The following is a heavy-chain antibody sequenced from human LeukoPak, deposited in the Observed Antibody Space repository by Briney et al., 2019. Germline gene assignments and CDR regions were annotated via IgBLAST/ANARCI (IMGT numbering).Heavy chain of an antibody. CDR3: AKAPKGGAYTLEY. D-gene: IGHD1-26*01. Sequence: GGSLRLSCEASGFTFNSYGMHWVRQAPGKGLDWVAFIRYDGSNKYYADSVKGRFTISRDNSKNTLYLQMNSLRAEDTAVYYCAKAPKGGAYTLEYWGQGTLVTVSS. J-gene: IGHJ4*02. CDR2: IRYDGSNK. V-gene: IGHV3-30*02. CDR1: GFTFNSYG.